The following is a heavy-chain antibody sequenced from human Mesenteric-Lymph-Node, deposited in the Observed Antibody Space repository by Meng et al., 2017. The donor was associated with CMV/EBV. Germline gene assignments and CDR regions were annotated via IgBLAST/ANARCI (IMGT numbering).Heavy chain of an antibody. CDR1: GYAFHTVV. CDR3: ARDKLPIAAAGTTFDL. D-gene: IGHD6-13*01. Sequence: SGYAFHTVVVSWGRQAPGQGLEWMAWISPYNGNRNDAQRFQDRLTMTTDTSTGTAFMELRSLRADDTAVYYCARDKLPIAAAGTTFDLWGQGTLVTVSS. CDR2: ISPYNGNR. V-gene: IGHV1-18*01. J-gene: IGHJ5*02.